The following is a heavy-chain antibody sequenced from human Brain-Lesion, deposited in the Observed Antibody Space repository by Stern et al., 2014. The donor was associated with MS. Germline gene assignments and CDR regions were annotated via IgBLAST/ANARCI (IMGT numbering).Heavy chain of an antibody. CDR3: AGEEDIRYCSGGSCTGNWFDP. V-gene: IGHV4-39*01. J-gene: IGHJ5*02. D-gene: IGHD2-15*01. CDR1: GGSVSSTSYA. Sequence: QLQLQESGPGLVKPSETLSLTCTVAGGSVSSTSYAWAWIRQPPGKGLEGIGTIYYSGNTYYRPSLKSRLTISLDTSTTQFSLQLRSVTAADTAVYYCAGEEDIRYCSGGSCTGNWFDPWGQGTLVTVSS. CDR2: IYYSGNT.